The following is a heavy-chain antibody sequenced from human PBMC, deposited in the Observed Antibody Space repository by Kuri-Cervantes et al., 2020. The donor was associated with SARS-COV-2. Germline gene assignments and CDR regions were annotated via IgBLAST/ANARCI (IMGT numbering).Heavy chain of an antibody. CDR3: AKDIWSSSSGPLDY. V-gene: IGHV3-74*01. CDR1: GFTFSSYW. CDR2: INSDGSST. J-gene: IGHJ4*02. D-gene: IGHD6-6*01. Sequence: ESLKISCAASGFTFSSYWMHWVRQAPGKGLVWVSRINSDGSSTSYADSVKGRFTISRDNAKNTLYLQMNSLRAEDTAVYYCAKDIWSSSSGPLDYWGQGTLVTVSS.